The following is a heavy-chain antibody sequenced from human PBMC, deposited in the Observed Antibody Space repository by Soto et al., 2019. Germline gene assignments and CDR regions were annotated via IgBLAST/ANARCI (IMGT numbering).Heavy chain of an antibody. D-gene: IGHD5-18*01. CDR2: VWYDGSQK. Sequence: GGSLRLSCAASGFLFSKYGMHWVRQAPGKGLEWVAVVWYDGSQKYYADSVKGRFTISRDNSKNTLYLQMNSLRAEDTGVYYCAKGDGYNFGQRDYWGQGTLVTVSS. CDR3: AKGDGYNFGQRDY. V-gene: IGHV3-33*06. J-gene: IGHJ4*02. CDR1: GFLFSKYG.